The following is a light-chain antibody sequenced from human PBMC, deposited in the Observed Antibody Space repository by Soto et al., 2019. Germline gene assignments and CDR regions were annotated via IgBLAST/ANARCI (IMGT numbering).Light chain of an antibody. V-gene: IGLV2-14*03. Sequence: QSVLTQPASVSGSPGQSITISCTRTSSDIGAYNFVSWYQQHPGKAPKLMLYDVNIRPSGVSNRFSGSKSGNTASLTISGLQAEDEAAYYCTSWTTSTTMIFGGGTKVTVL. CDR3: TSWTTSTTMI. J-gene: IGLJ2*01. CDR1: SSDIGAYNF. CDR2: DVN.